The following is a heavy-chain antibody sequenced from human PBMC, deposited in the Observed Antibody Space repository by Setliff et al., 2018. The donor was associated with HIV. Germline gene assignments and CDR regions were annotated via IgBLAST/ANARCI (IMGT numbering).Heavy chain of an antibody. CDR2: IRSNTYGGTT. Sequence: GGSLRLSCTGSGFNFENYAMNWVRQAPGKALEWIAFIRSNTYGGTTEYAASVKGRFTISRDDSKSIAYLQMDSLKAEDTAVYYYGHYFDYWGQGTLVTVSS. CDR1: GFNFENYA. CDR3: GHYFDY. V-gene: IGHV3-49*04. J-gene: IGHJ4*02.